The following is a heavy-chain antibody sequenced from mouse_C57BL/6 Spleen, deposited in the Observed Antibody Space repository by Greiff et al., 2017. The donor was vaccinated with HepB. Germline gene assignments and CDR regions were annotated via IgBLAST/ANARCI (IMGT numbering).Heavy chain of an antibody. CDR1: GFTFSSYA. CDR2: ISSGGDYI. J-gene: IGHJ2*01. CDR3: TRTLTVVPYFDY. V-gene: IGHV5-9-1*02. D-gene: IGHD1-1*01. Sequence: EVKLQESGEGLVKPGGSLKLSCAASGFTFSSYAMSWVRQTPEKRLEWVAYISSGGDYIYYADTVKGRFTISRDNARNTLYLQMSSLKSEDTAMYYCTRTLTVVPYFDYWGQGTTLTVSS.